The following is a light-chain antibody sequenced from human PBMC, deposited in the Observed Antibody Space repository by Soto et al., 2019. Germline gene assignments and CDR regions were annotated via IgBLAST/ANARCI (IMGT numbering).Light chain of an antibody. CDR1: QSVSSN. V-gene: IGKV3-11*01. Sequence: EIVLTQSPATLSVSPGESATLSCRASQSVSSNLAWHQQKPGQAPRLLIYGASNRAAGIPGRFSGSGSGTDFTLTINSLEPEDFAVYYCQQRSNWPPITFGQGTRLEIK. J-gene: IGKJ5*01. CDR2: GAS. CDR3: QQRSNWPPIT.